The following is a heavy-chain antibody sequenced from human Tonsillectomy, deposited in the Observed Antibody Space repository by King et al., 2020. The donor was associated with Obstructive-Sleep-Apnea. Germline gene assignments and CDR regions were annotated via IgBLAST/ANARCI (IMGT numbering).Heavy chain of an antibody. D-gene: IGHD3-10*01. CDR2: IIPILGIA. CDR1: GGTFSSYA. CDR3: ARDIGGSGSYDTRNWFDP. Sequence: QLVQSGAEVKKPGSSVKVSCKASGGTFSSYAISWVRQAPGQGLEWMGGIIPILGIANYAQKFQGRVTITADKSTSTAYMELSSLRSEDTAVYYCARDIGGSGSYDTRNWFDPWGQGTLVTVSS. J-gene: IGHJ5*02. V-gene: IGHV1-69*09.